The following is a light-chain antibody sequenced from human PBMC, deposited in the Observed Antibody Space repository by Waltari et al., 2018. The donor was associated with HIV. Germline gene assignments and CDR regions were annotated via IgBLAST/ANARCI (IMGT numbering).Light chain of an antibody. Sequence: IHMTQSPSSELLSVGDSVTITCRATESIGTSLAWYQQKPHRPPKLLMFDASRLQTGVPSRFSGSGSGTHFNLTISRLQPEDFATYFCQHAHAFPHTFGRGTRLQI. CDR3: QHAHAFPHT. CDR2: DAS. J-gene: IGKJ2*01. CDR1: ESIGTS. V-gene: IGKV1-12*01.